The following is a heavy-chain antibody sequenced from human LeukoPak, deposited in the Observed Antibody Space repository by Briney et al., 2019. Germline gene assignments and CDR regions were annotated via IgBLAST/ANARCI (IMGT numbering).Heavy chain of an antibody. CDR3: ARRSHCTGDSCYPV. D-gene: IGHD2-15*01. Sequence: PSETLSLTCTVSGDSMTSSNHYWVWIRQPPGKGLEWIGSICYGGSTYYNPSLKSRVTISQDTSKNQFSLKVNTVIAADTAVYHCARRSHCTGDSCYPVWGQGTTVTVSS. CDR2: ICYGGST. V-gene: IGHV4-39*01. CDR1: GDSMTSSNHY. J-gene: IGHJ6*02.